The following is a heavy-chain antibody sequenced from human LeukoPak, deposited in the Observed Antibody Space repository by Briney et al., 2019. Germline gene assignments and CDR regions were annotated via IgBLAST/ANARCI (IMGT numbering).Heavy chain of an antibody. V-gene: IGHV1-46*01. J-gene: IGHJ4*02. CDR3: ARAGQNAEYYFDY. D-gene: IGHD1-1*01. Sequence: GASVKVSCKASGYTFTSYYMHWVRQAPGQGLEWMGIINPSGGSTSYAQKFQGRVTMTRDTSTGTVYMELSSLRSENTAVYYCARAGQNAEYYFDYWGQGTLVTVSS. CDR1: GYTFTSYY. CDR2: INPSGGST.